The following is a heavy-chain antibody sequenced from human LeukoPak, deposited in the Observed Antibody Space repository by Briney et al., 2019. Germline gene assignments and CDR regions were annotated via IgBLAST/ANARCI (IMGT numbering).Heavy chain of an antibody. CDR1: GFTFSTYG. CDR3: ASLPATATPFDP. CDR2: INNNGANT. V-gene: IGHV3-23*01. Sequence: PGGSLRLSCAASGFTFSTYGMSWARRAPGKGLEWVSGINNNGANTYYADSVKGRFTISRDNAKNSLYLQMNSLRAEDAAVYYCASLPATATPFDPWGQGTLVTVSS. J-gene: IGHJ5*02. D-gene: IGHD2-15*01.